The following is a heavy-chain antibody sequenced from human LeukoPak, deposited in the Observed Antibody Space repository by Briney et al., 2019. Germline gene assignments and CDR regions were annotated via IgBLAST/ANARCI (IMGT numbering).Heavy chain of an antibody. J-gene: IGHJ4*02. Sequence: PGGSLRLSCAVSGFSVSDSYMTWVRQTPGKGLEWVSVIYSGGSTYYADSVKGRFTISRDNSKNTLYLQMNSLRAEDTAVYYCARLRGYSYGYLDYWGQGTLVTVSS. V-gene: IGHV3-53*01. CDR1: GFSVSDSY. CDR3: ARLRGYSYGYLDY. D-gene: IGHD5-18*01. CDR2: IYSGGST.